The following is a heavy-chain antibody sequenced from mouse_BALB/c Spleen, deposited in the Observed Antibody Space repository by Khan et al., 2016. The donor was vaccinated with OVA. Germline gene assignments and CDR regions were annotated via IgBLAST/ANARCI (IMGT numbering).Heavy chain of an antibody. CDR3: ARGEAAYYRNDRGAMDY. Sequence: QIQLVQSGPELKKPGETVRISCKASGYTFTTAGIQWVQKMPGKGLKWIGWINTHTGVPKYAEDFKGRFAFSLEISVSTAYLQITNLKNEDTATYFWARGEAAYYRNDRGAMDYWGQGTSVTVSS. V-gene: IGHV9-4*02. CDR1: GYTFTTAG. CDR2: INTHTGVP. J-gene: IGHJ4*01. D-gene: IGHD2-14*01.